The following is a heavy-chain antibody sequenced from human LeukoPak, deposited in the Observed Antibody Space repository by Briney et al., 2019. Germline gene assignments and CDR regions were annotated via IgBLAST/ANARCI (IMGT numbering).Heavy chain of an antibody. J-gene: IGHJ4*02. Sequence: SETLSLTCTVSGGSISTSSYYWGWIRQPPGKGLEWIGNIHNSESTYYNPSLKSRVTMSVDTSKNQFSLKLSSVTAADTAVYYCARQVTFGYAFAYYFDYWGQGSLVTVSS. V-gene: IGHV4-39*01. CDR2: IHNSEST. D-gene: IGHD5-18*01. CDR3: ARQVTFGYAFAYYFDY. CDR1: GGSISTSSYY.